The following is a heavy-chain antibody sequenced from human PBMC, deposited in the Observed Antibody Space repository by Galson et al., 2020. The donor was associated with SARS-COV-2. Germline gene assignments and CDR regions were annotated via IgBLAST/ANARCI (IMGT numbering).Heavy chain of an antibody. CDR3: ARSGRGSYYYHVDY. CDR1: GFTFPYHY. J-gene: IGHJ4*02. CDR2: TSGSSNYI. D-gene: IGHD1-26*01. Sequence: NSGGSLRLSCAASGFTFPYHYMNWVRQAPGKGLEWVSSTSGSSNYIFYADSVKGRFTTSRDNAKSSMYLQMNSLRAEDTAVYYCARSGRGSYYYHVDYWGQGTLVTVSS. V-gene: IGHV3-21*06.